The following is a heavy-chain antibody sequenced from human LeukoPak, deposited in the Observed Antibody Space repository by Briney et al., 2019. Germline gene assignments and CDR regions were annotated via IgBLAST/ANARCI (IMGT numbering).Heavy chain of an antibody. D-gene: IGHD3-10*01. CDR3: ARETFTMVRGVIITNWFDP. CDR1: GYTFTSYY. Sequence: ASVKVSCKASGYTFTSYYMHWVRQAPGQGLEWMGWINPNSGGTNYAQKFQGRVTMTRDTSISTAYMELSRLRSDDTAVYYCARETFTMVRGVIITNWFDPWGQGTLVTVSS. J-gene: IGHJ5*02. CDR2: INPNSGGT. V-gene: IGHV1-2*02.